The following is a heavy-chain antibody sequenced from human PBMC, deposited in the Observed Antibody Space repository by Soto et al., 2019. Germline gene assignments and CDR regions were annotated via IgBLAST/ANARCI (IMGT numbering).Heavy chain of an antibody. J-gene: IGHJ6*02. CDR3: ARDHYDFWSGYYYYYGMDV. D-gene: IGHD3-3*01. V-gene: IGHV3-30-3*01. CDR1: GFTFSSYA. CDR2: ISYDGSNK. Sequence: PGGSLRLSCAASGFTFSSYAMHWVRQAPGKGLEWVAVISYDGSNKYYADSVKGRFTISRDNSKSTLYLQMNSLRAEDTAVYYCARDHYDFWSGYYYYYGMDVWGQGTTVTVSS.